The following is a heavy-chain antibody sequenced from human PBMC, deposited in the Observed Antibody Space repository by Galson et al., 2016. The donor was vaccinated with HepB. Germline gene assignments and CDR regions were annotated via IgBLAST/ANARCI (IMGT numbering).Heavy chain of an antibody. CDR3: AGETGAGTFQGYDY. CDR2: IYYSGST. Sequence: SETLSLTCTVSGGSISSYFWSWIRQPPGKGLEWIGYIYYSGSTNYNPSLKSRVTISIDTSKNQFSLNLSSVTAADTAIYFCAGETGAGTFQGYDYWGQGTLVTVSS. J-gene: IGHJ4*02. V-gene: IGHV4-59*12. CDR1: GGSISSYF. D-gene: IGHD1-1*01.